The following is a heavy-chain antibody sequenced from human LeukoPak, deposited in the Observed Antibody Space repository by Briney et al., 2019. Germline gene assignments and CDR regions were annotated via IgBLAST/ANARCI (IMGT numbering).Heavy chain of an antibody. V-gene: IGHV3-66*01. CDR1: GFTVSSNY. Sequence: TGGSLRLSCAASGFTVSSNYLTWVRQAPGKGLEWVSIVYSGTNTYFADSVKGRFAISRDNSKNTLYLQMNSLRAEDTAVYYCARDGVIAAASSFDYWGQGTMVTVSS. CDR3: ARDGVIAAASSFDY. CDR2: VYSGTNT. D-gene: IGHD6-13*01. J-gene: IGHJ4*03.